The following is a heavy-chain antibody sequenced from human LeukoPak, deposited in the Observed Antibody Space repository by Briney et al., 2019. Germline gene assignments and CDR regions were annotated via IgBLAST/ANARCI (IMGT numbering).Heavy chain of an antibody. V-gene: IGHV3-30*02. Sequence: GGSLRLSCAASGFTFSSYGMHWVRQAPGKGLEWVAFIRYDGSNKYYADSVKGRFTISRDNSKNTLYLQMNSLRAEDTAVYYCVRDNPRCCGVIPANIDDYWGQGTLVTVSS. D-gene: IGHD2-21*01. CDR2: IRYDGSNK. CDR3: VRDNPRCCGVIPANIDDY. J-gene: IGHJ4*02. CDR1: GFTFSSYG.